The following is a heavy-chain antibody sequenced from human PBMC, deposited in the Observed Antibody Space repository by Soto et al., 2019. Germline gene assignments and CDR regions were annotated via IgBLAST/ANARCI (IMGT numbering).Heavy chain of an antibody. D-gene: IGHD2-15*01. Sequence: RGESLKISCKGSGYSFTSYWIGWVRQMAGKGLEWMGIIYPGDSDTRYSPSFQGQVTISADKSISTAYLQWSSLKASDTAMYYCAGCSGGSCYPNGAFDIWGQGTMVTVSS. CDR2: IYPGDSDT. CDR1: GYSFTSYW. V-gene: IGHV5-51*01. CDR3: AGCSGGSCYPNGAFDI. J-gene: IGHJ3*02.